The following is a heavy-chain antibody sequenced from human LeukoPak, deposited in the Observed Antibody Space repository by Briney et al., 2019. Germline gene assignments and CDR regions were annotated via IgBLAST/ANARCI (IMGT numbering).Heavy chain of an antibody. D-gene: IGHD6-19*01. CDR1: GGTFTSYA. CDR2: IIPIFGIA. V-gene: IGHV1-69*04. J-gene: IGHJ4*02. Sequence: SVKVSCKASGGTFTSYAISWVRQAPGQGLEWMGRIIPIFGIANYAQKFQGRVTITADKSTSTAYMELSSLRSEDTAVYYCARGRTVAGILRWGQGTLVTVSS. CDR3: ARGRTVAGILR.